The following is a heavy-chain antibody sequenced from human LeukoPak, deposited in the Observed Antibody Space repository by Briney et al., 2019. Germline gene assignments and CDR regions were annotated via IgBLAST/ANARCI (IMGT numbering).Heavy chain of an antibody. CDR2: IYYSGST. CDR3: AREDSSSWGVGAFDI. J-gene: IGHJ3*02. D-gene: IGHD6-13*01. V-gene: IGHV4-59*12. Sequence: SDTLSLTCTVSGGSINNYYWSWIRQPPGKGLEWIGYIYYSGSTDYTSSLKSRVTMSIDTSKNQFSLRLSSVTAADTAVYYCAREDSSSWGVGAFDIWGQGTMVTVSS. CDR1: GGSINNYY.